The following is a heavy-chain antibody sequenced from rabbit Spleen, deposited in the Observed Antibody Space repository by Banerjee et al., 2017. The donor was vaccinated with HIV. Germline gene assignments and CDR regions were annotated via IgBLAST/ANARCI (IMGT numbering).Heavy chain of an antibody. CDR1: GFDLSRYYY. D-gene: IGHD1-1*01. V-gene: IGHV1S40*01. J-gene: IGHJ4*01. Sequence: QSLEESGGGLVKPEGSLTLTCKASGFDLSRYYYMCWVRQAPGKGLEWIACIYTGSSGSTYYASWAKGRFTISKTSSTTVTLQMTSLTAADTATYFCAREGPTSTYAFDLWGPGTLVTVS. CDR3: AREGPTSTYAFDL. CDR2: IYTGSSGST.